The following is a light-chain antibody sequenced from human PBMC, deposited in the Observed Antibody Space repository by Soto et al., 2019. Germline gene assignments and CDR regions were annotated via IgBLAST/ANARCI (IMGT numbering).Light chain of an antibody. CDR1: QSVSSY. V-gene: IGKV3-11*01. J-gene: IGKJ3*01. CDR2: DTS. CDR3: QQRSTWPRIT. Sequence: EVVLTQSPATLSLSPGERATLSCRASQSVSSYLAWYQQKPGQAPRLLIYDTSTRATGIPARFSGGGSGTDLVLIINSLEPEDFAVYYCQQRSTWPRITFGPGTKVDIK.